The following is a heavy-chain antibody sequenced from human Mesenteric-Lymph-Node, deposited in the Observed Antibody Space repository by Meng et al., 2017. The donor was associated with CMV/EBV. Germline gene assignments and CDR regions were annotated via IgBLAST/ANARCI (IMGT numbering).Heavy chain of an antibody. Sequence: ASGFTFRSYGMHWVRQAPGRGLEWVAVIWYDGANNYYADSVKGRFAISRDNSKNTLYLQMNSLRAEDTAVYYCAKASESSSPWIPDYWGQGTLVTVSS. J-gene: IGHJ4*02. V-gene: IGHV3-33*06. CDR3: AKASESSSPWIPDY. CDR1: GFTFRSYG. D-gene: IGHD6-6*01. CDR2: IWYDGANN.